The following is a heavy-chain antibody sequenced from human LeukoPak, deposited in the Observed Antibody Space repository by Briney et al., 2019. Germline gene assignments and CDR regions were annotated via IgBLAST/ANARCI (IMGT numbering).Heavy chain of an antibody. V-gene: IGHV3-23*01. Sequence: VGSLRLSCAASGFTFSNYAMSGVRQAPRKGLEWVSAISGSGGRTYYADSVKGRFTISRDNSKNTLYLQMNSLRAEDTAVYYCAKGELEIVFVHWGQGTLVTVSS. CDR2: ISGSGGRT. J-gene: IGHJ4*02. CDR3: AKGELEIVFVH. D-gene: IGHD5/OR15-5a*01. CDR1: GFTFSNYA.